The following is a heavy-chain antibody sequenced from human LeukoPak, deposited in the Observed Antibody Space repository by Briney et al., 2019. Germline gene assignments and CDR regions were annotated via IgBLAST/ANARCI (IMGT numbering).Heavy chain of an antibody. V-gene: IGHV3-9*01. CDR2: ISWNSGTI. CDR1: GFTFDDYV. D-gene: IGHD2-15*01. Sequence: GGSLRLSCAASGFTFDDYVMNWVRHAPGKGLEWVSGISWNSGTIGYADSVKGRFTISRDNAKNSLYLQMNSPRAEDTALYYCVKGAAYHLGDAFDIWGQGTMVTVSS. CDR3: VKGAAYHLGDAFDI. J-gene: IGHJ3*02.